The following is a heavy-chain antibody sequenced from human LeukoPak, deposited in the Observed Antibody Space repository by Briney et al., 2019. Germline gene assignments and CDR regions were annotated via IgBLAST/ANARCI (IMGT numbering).Heavy chain of an antibody. V-gene: IGHV4-39*02. Sequence: PSETLSLTCTVSGGSIRSSTYYWGWIRQPPGKGLEWIASIYHSGSTYYNPSLKSRVTISVDTSKNQFSLKLNSVTAADTAVYYCARDRIAARPGDYFDYWGQGTLVTVSS. D-gene: IGHD6-6*01. CDR3: ARDRIAARPGDYFDY. CDR1: GGSIRSSTYY. CDR2: IYHSGST. J-gene: IGHJ4*02.